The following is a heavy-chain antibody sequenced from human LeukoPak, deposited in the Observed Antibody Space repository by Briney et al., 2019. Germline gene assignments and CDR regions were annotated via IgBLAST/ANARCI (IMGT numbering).Heavy chain of an antibody. Sequence: PSETLSLTCNVSGDSISRYYWGWIRQPPGKGLEWIGYIYYSGSTHYNPSLKSRATISVDPSRSQSSLKLNSVTAADTALYYCARDRDNSGYYFDYWGQGILVTVSS. V-gene: IGHV4-59*13. CDR1: GDSISRYY. CDR2: IYYSGST. CDR3: ARDRDNSGYYFDY. D-gene: IGHD3-22*01. J-gene: IGHJ4*02.